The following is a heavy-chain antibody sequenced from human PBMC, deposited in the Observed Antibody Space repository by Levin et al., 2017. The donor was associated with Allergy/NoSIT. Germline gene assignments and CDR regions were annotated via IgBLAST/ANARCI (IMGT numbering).Heavy chain of an antibody. V-gene: IGHV3-48*01. D-gene: IGHD6-19*01. CDR1: GFILSSYS. Sequence: GGSLRLSCAASGFILSSYSMNWVRQAPGKGLEWVSYITSSSRTIYYADSVRGRFTISRDNAKNSLYLQMNSLRAEDTAVYYCARGEDIAEAGLDAFNTWGQGTMVTVSS. CDR2: ITSSSRTI. CDR3: ARGEDIAEAGLDAFNT. J-gene: IGHJ3*02.